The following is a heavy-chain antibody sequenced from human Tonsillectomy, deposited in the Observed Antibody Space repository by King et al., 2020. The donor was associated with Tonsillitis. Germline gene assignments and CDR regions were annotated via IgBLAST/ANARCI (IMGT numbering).Heavy chain of an antibody. D-gene: IGHD6-13*01. CDR3: ARVGVDYSSSWPLVGY. V-gene: IGHV3-30*04. J-gene: IGHJ4*02. CDR1: GFTFSSYA. CDR2: ISYDGSNE. Sequence: VQLVESGGGVVQPGRSLRLSCAASGFTFSSYAMHWVRQAPGKGLEWVAVISYDGSNEYYADSVKGRFTISRDNSKNTLYLQMNSLGAEDTAVYYCARVGVDYSSSWPLVGYWGQGTLVTVSS.